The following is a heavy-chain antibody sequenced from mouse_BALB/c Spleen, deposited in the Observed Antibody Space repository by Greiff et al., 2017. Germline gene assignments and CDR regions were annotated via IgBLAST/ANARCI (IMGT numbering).Heavy chain of an antibody. CDR3: AREIAY. Sequence: EVQVVESGGGLVQPGGSLKLSCAASGFNFSGYGMSWVRQTPDKRLELVATINSNGGNTYYPDSVKGRFTISRDNAKITLYLQMSSLKSEDTAMYYCAREIAYWGQGTLVTVSA. J-gene: IGHJ3*01. CDR1: GFNFSGYG. V-gene: IGHV5-6-3*01. CDR2: INSNGGNT.